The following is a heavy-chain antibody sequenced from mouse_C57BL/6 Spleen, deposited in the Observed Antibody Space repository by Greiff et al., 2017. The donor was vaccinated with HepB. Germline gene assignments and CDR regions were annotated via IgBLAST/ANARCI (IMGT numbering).Heavy chain of an antibody. Sequence: QVQLQQPGAELVRPGSSVKLSCKASGYTFTSYWMHWVKQRPIQGLEWIGNIDPSDSETHYNQKFTDKATLTVDKSSSTAYMQLSSLTSEDSAVYYCARGGATAQGDYWGQGTTLTVSS. D-gene: IGHD3-2*02. CDR3: ARGGATAQGDY. CDR2: IDPSDSET. J-gene: IGHJ2*01. CDR1: GYTFTSYW. V-gene: IGHV1-52*01.